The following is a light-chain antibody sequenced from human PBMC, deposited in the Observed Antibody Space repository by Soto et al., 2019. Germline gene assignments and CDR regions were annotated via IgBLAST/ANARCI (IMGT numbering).Light chain of an antibody. CDR1: RSISSTY. CDR3: QQYGGSPPYT. CDR2: GAP. V-gene: IGKV3-20*01. J-gene: IGKJ2*01. Sequence: EIVLTQSPGTLSLSPGERATLSCRASRSISSTYLAWYQQKPGQAPRRLIYGAPSRATGIPDRFSGSGSGPDFTLPISRLEPEDFAVYYCQQYGGSPPYTFGQGTKLEIK.